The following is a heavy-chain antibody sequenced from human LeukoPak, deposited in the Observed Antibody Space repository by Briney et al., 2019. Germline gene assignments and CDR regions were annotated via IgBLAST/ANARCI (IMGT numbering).Heavy chain of an antibody. J-gene: IGHJ3*02. CDR1: GGSISTSSYY. Sequence: SETLSLTCTVSGGSISTSSYYWAWIRQPPGKGLEWIGIIFYSGSTYYNPSLKSRVTMSVDTAKNQFSLNLSSVTATDTAVYYCARPLAARRHDAFDIWGQGTLGTVSS. CDR2: IFYSGST. V-gene: IGHV4-39*01. D-gene: IGHD6-6*01. CDR3: ARPLAARRHDAFDI.